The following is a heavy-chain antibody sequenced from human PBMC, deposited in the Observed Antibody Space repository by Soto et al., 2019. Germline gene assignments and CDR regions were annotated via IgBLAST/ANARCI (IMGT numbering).Heavy chain of an antibody. D-gene: IGHD6-13*01. V-gene: IGHV3-48*02. CDR3: ARDLIAAAGTRWFDP. CDR2: ISSSSSTI. J-gene: IGHJ5*02. CDR1: GFTFSSYS. Sequence: EVQLVESGGGLVQPGGSLRLSCAASGFTFSSYSMNWVRQAPGKGLEWVSYISSSSSTIYYADSVKGRFTISRDNAKNALYLQMNRLRDEDTAVYYCARDLIAAAGTRWFDPWGQGTLVTVSS.